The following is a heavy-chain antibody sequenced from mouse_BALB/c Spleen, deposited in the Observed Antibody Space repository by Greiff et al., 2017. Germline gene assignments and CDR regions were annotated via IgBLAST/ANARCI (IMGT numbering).Heavy chain of an antibody. CDR3: ARVYGNGFAY. D-gene: IGHD2-1*01. CDR2: ISSGGSYT. J-gene: IGHJ3*01. CDR1: GFTFSSYA. V-gene: IGHV5-9-4*01. Sequence: EVQGVESGGGLVKPGGSLKLSCAASGFTFSSYAMSWVRQSPEKRLEWVAEISSGGSYTYYPDTVTGRFTISRDNAKNTLYLEMSSLRSEDTAMYYCARVYGNGFAYWGQGTLVTVSA.